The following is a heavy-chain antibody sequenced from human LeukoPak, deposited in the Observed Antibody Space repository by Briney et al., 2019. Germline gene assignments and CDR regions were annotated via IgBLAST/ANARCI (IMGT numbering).Heavy chain of an antibody. CDR2: ISGSGGST. D-gene: IGHD3-22*01. V-gene: IGHV3-23*01. CDR1: GFTFGSYA. CDR3: AKAAYYYDSPYGMDV. Sequence: PGGSLRLSCAASGFTFGSYAMSWVRQAPGKGLEWVSAISGSGGSTYYADSVKGRFTISRDNSKNTLYLQMNSLRAVDTAVYYCAKAAYYYDSPYGMDVWGQGTTVTVSS. J-gene: IGHJ6*02.